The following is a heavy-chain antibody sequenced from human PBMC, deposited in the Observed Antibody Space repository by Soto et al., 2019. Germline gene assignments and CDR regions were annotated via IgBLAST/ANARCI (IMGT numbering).Heavy chain of an antibody. D-gene: IGHD3-22*01. CDR1: GGSISSYY. Sequence: SETLSLTCTVSGGSISSYYWSWIRQPPGKGLEWIGYIYCSGSTNYNPSLKSRVTISVDTSKNQFSLKLSSVTAADTAVYYCARDLWSYDSSGYLYYYYGMDVWGQGTTVTVSS. CDR3: ARDLWSYDSSGYLYYYYGMDV. CDR2: IYCSGST. V-gene: IGHV4-59*01. J-gene: IGHJ6*02.